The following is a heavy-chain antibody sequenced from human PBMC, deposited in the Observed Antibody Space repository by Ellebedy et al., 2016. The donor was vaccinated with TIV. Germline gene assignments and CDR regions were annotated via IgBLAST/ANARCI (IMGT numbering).Heavy chain of an antibody. CDR1: GFTFSGYA. V-gene: IGHV3-15*01. D-gene: IGHD6-13*01. J-gene: IGHJ6*02. CDR3: TTVRAAAGPYYYYGMDV. CDR2: IKSKTDVGTT. Sequence: PGGSLRLSCAASGFTFSGYAMSWVRKAPGKGLEWVGRIKSKTDVGTTDYAAPVKGRFTISRDDSKNTLYLQMNRLKTEDTAVYYCTTVRAAAGPYYYYGMDVWGQGTTVTVSS.